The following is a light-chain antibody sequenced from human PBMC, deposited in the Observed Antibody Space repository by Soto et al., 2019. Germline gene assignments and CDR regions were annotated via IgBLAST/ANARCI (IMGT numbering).Light chain of an antibody. Sequence: DVQMTKSPSTLYASVGDRVTITCRASQSISSWLAWYQQKPEKAHKLLIYKATSLESGVPSRFTGSGSGTTSTLTLSTLQPDDFATYYCQQYHTYWTFGQWTKVEIK. V-gene: IGKV1-5*03. CDR1: QSISSW. CDR2: KAT. CDR3: QQYHTYWT. J-gene: IGKJ1*01.